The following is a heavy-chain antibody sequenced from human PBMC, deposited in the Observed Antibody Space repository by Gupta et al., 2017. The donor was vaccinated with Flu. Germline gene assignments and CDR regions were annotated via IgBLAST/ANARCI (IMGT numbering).Heavy chain of an antibody. V-gene: IGHV3-23*01. Sequence: DVQLLESGGGLVQPGGSLRLSCAASGFTFSNSALTWLRQAPGKGLEWVSGISAGGTSTYYADSVEGRFTISRDNSKNTLFLQMNSLRAEDTAVYYCAKDSGTIAVREVFDSWGQGTLVTVSS. CDR3: AKDSGTIAVREVFDS. CDR1: GFTFSNSA. CDR2: ISAGGTST. D-gene: IGHD3-10*01. J-gene: IGHJ4*02.